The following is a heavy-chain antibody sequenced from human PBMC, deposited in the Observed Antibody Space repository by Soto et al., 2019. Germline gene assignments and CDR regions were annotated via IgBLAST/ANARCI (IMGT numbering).Heavy chain of an antibody. CDR1: GGTFSSYA. CDR2: IIPIFGTA. V-gene: IGHV1-69*13. D-gene: IGHD3-3*01. J-gene: IGHJ2*01. Sequence: VASVKVSCKASGGTFSSYAISWVRQAPGQGLEWMGGIIPIFGTANYAQKFQGRVTITADESTSTAYMELSSLRSEDTAVYYCARGRVIGPTLHWSFDLWGRGTLVTVSS. CDR3: ARGRVIGPTLHWSFDL.